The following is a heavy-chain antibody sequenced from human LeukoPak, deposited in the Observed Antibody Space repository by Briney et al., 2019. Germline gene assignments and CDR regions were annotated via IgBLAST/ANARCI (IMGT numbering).Heavy chain of an antibody. CDR3: ARVQTLLGIAAAGTPPYYYGMDV. CDR2: ISSSSSTI. Sequence: GGSLRLSCAASGFTFSSYSMNCVRQAPGKGLEWVSYISSSSSTIYYADSVKGRFTISRDNAKNSLYLQMNSLRAEDTAVYYCARVQTLLGIAAAGTPPYYYGMDVWGQGTTVTVSS. D-gene: IGHD6-13*01. CDR1: GFTFSSYS. V-gene: IGHV3-48*04. J-gene: IGHJ6*02.